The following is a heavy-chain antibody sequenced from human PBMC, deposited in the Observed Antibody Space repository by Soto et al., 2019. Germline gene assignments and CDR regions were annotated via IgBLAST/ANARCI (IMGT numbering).Heavy chain of an antibody. V-gene: IGHV4-39*01. CDR2: IYYSGST. CDR1: GGSISSSSYY. D-gene: IGHD2-2*01. Sequence: PSETLSLTCTVSGGSISSSSYYWGWIRQPPGKGLEWIGSIYYSGSTYYNPSLKSRVTISVDTSKNQFSLKLSSVTAADTAVYYCASPHCISTSCYNFDYWGQGTLVTVSS. J-gene: IGHJ4*02. CDR3: ASPHCISTSCYNFDY.